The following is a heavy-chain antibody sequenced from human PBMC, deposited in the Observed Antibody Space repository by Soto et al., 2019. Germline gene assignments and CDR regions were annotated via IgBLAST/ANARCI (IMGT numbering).Heavy chain of an antibody. V-gene: IGHV3-23*01. D-gene: IGHD3-16*01. J-gene: IGHJ4*02. Sequence: EVQLLESGGGLVQPGRSLRLSCAASGFTFSNYAMSWVRQAPGQGLDWVSAISGSGGTTYYADSVKGRFTISRDNSKNTLFLQMNSLRAEDAAVYYCTRALDGMIPTAFWGQGTLVTVSS. CDR1: GFTFSNYA. CDR3: TRALDGMIPTAF. CDR2: ISGSGGTT.